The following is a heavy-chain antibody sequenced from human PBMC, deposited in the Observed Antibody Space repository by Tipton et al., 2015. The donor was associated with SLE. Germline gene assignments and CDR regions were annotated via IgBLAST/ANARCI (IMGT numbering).Heavy chain of an antibody. CDR1: DFSVSSSHY. Sequence: TLSLTCAVSDFSVSSSHYCGWFRQPPGKGLEWIGTIYLSGSTYYNPSLKSRVSISVDTSKNQVSLKLNSVTAADTAVYYCARGKTRVEYWGQGILVTVSS. J-gene: IGHJ4*02. D-gene: IGHD1-14*01. CDR2: IYLSGST. CDR3: ARGKTRVEY. V-gene: IGHV4-38-2*01.